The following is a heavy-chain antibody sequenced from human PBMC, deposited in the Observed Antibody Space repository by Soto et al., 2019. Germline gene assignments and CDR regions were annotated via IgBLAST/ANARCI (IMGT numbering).Heavy chain of an antibody. CDR1: GFTFSSYW. CDR2: ADYDASTT. CDR3: ARVARGAWGVFEN. J-gene: IGHJ4*02. V-gene: IGHV3-74*01. Sequence: EVQLVESGGGLVQPGGSLRLSCAASGFTFSSYWMHWVRQAPGKGLVWVSRADYDASTTNYADSVKGRFTISRDNAKNTLYLQMNSLTAEYKAIYYCARVARGAWGVFENWGQGTLVTVSS. D-gene: IGHD3-16*01.